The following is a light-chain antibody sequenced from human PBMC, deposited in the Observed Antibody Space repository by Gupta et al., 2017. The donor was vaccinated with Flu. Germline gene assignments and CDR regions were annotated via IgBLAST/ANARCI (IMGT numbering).Light chain of an antibody. CDR3: GRWDGIICDGDV. V-gene: IGLV1-51*01. J-gene: IGLJ6*01. CDR2: YNK. Sequence: QSVLTQPPSVSAAPGQKVTISCSGSSSNIGNNFVAWYQQVPGTAPKLIIYYNKRRPSGIPERFSGSNSGTSATLAINRLETGEEGEYYCGRWDGIICDGDVFGSGTTVTVL. CDR1: SSNIGNNF.